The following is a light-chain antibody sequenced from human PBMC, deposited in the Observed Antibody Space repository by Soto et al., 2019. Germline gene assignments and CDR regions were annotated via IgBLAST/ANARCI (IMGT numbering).Light chain of an antibody. V-gene: IGLV1-40*01. CDR1: SSNIGAGYD. J-gene: IGLJ1*01. CDR3: QSYDTSLSGSGV. CDR2: ANS. Sequence: QSGLTQPPSVSGAPGQRVTISCTGSSSNIGAGYDVHWYQQRPGAAPRLLIFANSDRPSGVPDRFSGSKSDTSASLTIAGLQAEDEADYYCQSYDTSLSGSGVFGTGTK.